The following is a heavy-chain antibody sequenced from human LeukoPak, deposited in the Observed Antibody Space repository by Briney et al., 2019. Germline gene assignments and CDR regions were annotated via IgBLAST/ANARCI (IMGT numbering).Heavy chain of an antibody. D-gene: IGHD5-18*01. CDR1: GGSISSGDYY. CDR3: ATVDSYGSRLDY. J-gene: IGHJ4*02. Sequence: KSSETLSLTCTVSGGSISSGDYYWSWIRQPPGKGLEWIGYIYYSGSTYYNPSLKSRVSISVDTSKKQFSLKLNSVTAADTAVYYCATVDSYGSRLDYWGQGTLVTVSS. CDR2: IYYSGST. V-gene: IGHV4-30-4*02.